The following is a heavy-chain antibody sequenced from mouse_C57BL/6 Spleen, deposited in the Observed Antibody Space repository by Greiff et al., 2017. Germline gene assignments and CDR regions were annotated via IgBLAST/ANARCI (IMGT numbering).Heavy chain of an antibody. V-gene: IGHV5S21*01. CDR2: ISSGGDYI. CDR3: TRQDSSGPAWFAY. J-gene: IGHJ3*01. CDR1: GFTFSSYA. D-gene: IGHD3-2*02. Sequence: EVKLEESGEGLVKPGGSLKLSCAASGFTFSSYAMSWVRQTPEKRLEWVAYISSGGDYIYYADTVKGRFTISSDNARNTLYLQMSSLKSEDTAMYYCTRQDSSGPAWFAYWGQGTLVTVSA.